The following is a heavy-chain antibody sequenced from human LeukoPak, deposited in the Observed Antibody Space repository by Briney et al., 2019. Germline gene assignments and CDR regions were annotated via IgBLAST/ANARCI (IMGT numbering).Heavy chain of an antibody. CDR3: ARGDCSGGSCYLSLTTIDY. CDR2: ISSSSNTI. D-gene: IGHD2-15*01. Sequence: PGGSLRLSCAASGFTLSSYSMNWVRQAPGKGLEWVSYISSSSNTIYYADSVKGRFTISRDNAKNSLYLQMNSLRAEDTAVYYCARGDCSGGSCYLSLTTIDYWGQGTLVTVSS. V-gene: IGHV3-48*01. J-gene: IGHJ4*02. CDR1: GFTLSSYS.